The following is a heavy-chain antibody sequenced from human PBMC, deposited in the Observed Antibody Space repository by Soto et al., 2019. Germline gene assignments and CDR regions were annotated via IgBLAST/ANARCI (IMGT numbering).Heavy chain of an antibody. Sequence: PSETLSLTCTVSGGSISSYYWSWIRQPPGKGLEWIGDIYYSGSTNYNPSLKSRVTISVDKSKNQFSLKLSSVTAADTAVYYCARDVRQWELSYFDYWGQGTLVTVSS. D-gene: IGHD1-26*01. J-gene: IGHJ4*02. V-gene: IGHV4-59*12. CDR1: GGSISSYY. CDR2: IYYSGST. CDR3: ARDVRQWELSYFDY.